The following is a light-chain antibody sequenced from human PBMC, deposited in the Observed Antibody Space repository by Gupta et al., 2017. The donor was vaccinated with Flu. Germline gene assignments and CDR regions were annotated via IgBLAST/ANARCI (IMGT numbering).Light chain of an antibody. V-gene: IGKV3-11*01. J-gene: IGKJ3*01. Sequence: EIVFTQSPATLSFSPGERATLSCRASQSVSSYLAWYQQKPGQAPRLLIYDASNRAPGTPARFTGSGSGTDFTLTISSLEPEDFAVYYCQRRSNWPPFTFGPGTTLDIK. CDR2: DAS. CDR1: QSVSSY. CDR3: QRRSNWPPFT.